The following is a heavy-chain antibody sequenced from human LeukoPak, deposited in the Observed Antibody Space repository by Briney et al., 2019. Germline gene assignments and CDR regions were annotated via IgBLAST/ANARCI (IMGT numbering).Heavy chain of an antibody. Sequence: GGSLRLSCAASGFAFSNYWMTWVRQAPGKGLEWVANINRDGSERYYVDSVKGRFTISRDDAKSSLYLQMDSLRAEDTAVYYCARRNAMDVWGQGTTVIVFS. CDR3: ARRNAMDV. CDR1: GFAFSNYW. J-gene: IGHJ6*02. V-gene: IGHV3-7*03. CDR2: INRDGSER.